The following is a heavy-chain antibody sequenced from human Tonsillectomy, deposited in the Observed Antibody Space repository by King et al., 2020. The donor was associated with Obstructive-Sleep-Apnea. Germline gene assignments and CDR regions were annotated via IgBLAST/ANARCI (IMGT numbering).Heavy chain of an antibody. CDR1: GGSVSGYY. D-gene: IGHD2-2*01. J-gene: IGHJ5*02. CDR3: ASPFQPLHH. Sequence: VQLQQWGAGLLKPSETLSLTCAVYGGSVSGYYWSWIRQPPGKGLEWIGEINHSGSTNYNPSLKSRVTISVDTSKNQFSLKLNSVTAAATAVYYCASPFQPLHHWGQGTLVTVSS. CDR2: INHSGST. V-gene: IGHV4-34*01.